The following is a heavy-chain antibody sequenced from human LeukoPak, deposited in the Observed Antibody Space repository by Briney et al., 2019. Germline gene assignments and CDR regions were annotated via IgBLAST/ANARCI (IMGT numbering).Heavy chain of an antibody. V-gene: IGHV3-53*01. Sequence: PGGSLRLSCAVSGFSVSAHYMSWVRQAPGKGLECVSFLYTGGDTYYADSVKGRFTISRDNSKNTLYLQMNGLRAEDTAVYYCAGGYSYGGVYYYYGMDVWGQGTTVTVSS. J-gene: IGHJ6*02. CDR1: GFSVSAHY. D-gene: IGHD5-18*01. CDR2: LYTGGDT. CDR3: AGGYSYGGVYYYYGMDV.